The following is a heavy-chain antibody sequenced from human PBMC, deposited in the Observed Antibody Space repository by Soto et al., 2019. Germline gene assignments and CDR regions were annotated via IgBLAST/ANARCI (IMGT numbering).Heavy chain of an antibody. CDR1: GFTFSSYA. Sequence: GGSLRLSCAASGFTFSSYAMHWVRQAPGKGLEWVAVISYDGSNKYYADSVKGRFTISRDNSKNTLYLQMNSLRAEDTAVYYCARDVRESSGVDYWGQGTLVTVSS. J-gene: IGHJ4*02. V-gene: IGHV3-30-3*01. CDR3: ARDVRESSGVDY. D-gene: IGHD6-19*01. CDR2: ISYDGSNK.